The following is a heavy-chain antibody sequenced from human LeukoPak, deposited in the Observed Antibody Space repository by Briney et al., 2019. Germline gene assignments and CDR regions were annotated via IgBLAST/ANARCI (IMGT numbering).Heavy chain of an antibody. CDR1: GGSTSSYY. CDR3: ARQEGGAAAYWFDP. V-gene: IGHV4-59*08. J-gene: IGHJ5*02. Sequence: SETLSLTCTISGGSTSSYYWSWIRQPPGKGLEWIGYIYYSGSTNYNPSLKSRVTISVDTSKNQFSLKLSSVTAADTAVYYCARQEGGAAAYWFDPWGQGTLVTVSS. D-gene: IGHD6-13*01. CDR2: IYYSGST.